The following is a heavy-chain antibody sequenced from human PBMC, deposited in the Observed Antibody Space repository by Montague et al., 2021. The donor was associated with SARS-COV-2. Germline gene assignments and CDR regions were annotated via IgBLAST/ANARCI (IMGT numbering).Heavy chain of an antibody. CDR1: GGSITRNYY. V-gene: IGHV4-39*01. Sequence: SETLSLTCTVSGGSITRNYYWGWIRQPPGKGLEWVGNIYYSGTTFINPSLESRVTISVDASKNQFSLHLTSVTAADTAVYYCARPLVRGVPKAFDIWGQGALAIVPS. CDR3: ARPLVRGVPKAFDI. CDR2: IYYSGTT. D-gene: IGHD3-10*01. J-gene: IGHJ3*02.